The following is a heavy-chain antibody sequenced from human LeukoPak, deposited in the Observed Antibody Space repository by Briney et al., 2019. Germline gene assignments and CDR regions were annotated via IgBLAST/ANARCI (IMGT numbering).Heavy chain of an antibody. CDR3: ARDPRADFTIFGVVNYYYHYYMDV. CDR1: GYTFTGYY. D-gene: IGHD3-3*01. CDR2: INPNSGGT. V-gene: IGHV1-2*02. Sequence: ASVKVSCKAPGYTFTGYYMHWVRRAPGQGLEWMGWINPNSGGTNYAQKFQGRVTMTRDTSISTAYMELSRLRSDDTAVYYCARDPRADFTIFGVVNYYYHYYMDVWGKGTTVTVSS. J-gene: IGHJ6*03.